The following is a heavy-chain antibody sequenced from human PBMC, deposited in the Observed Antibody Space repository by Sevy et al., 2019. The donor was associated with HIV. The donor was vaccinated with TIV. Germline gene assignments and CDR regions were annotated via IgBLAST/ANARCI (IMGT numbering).Heavy chain of an antibody. Sequence: ASVKVSCKASGYTFTSYGISWVRQAPGQGLEWMGWISAYNGNTNYAQKLQGRVTMTTDKSTSTAYMELRSLRSDDTAVYYCARVKGDSSGWYEGYYYYMDVWGKGTTVTVSS. D-gene: IGHD6-19*01. V-gene: IGHV1-18*04. CDR2: ISAYNGNT. J-gene: IGHJ6*03. CDR3: ARVKGDSSGWYEGYYYYMDV. CDR1: GYTFTSYG.